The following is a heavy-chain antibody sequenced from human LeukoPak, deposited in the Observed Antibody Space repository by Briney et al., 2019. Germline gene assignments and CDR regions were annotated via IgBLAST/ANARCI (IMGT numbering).Heavy chain of an antibody. CDR1: GFTFSSYS. V-gene: IGHV3-21*01. J-gene: IGHJ4*02. D-gene: IGHD6-13*01. Sequence: GGSLRLSCAASGFTFSSYSMNWVRQAPGKGLEWVSPISSSSSYIYYADSVKGRFTISRDNAKNSLYLQMNSLRAEDTAVYYCARDGSPYSSSWYSYWGQGTLVTVSS. CDR2: ISSSSSYI. CDR3: ARDGSPYSSSWYSY.